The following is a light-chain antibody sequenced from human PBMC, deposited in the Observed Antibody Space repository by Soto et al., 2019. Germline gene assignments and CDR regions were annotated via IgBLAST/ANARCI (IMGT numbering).Light chain of an antibody. V-gene: IGLV1-44*01. CDR2: SNS. CDR1: SSNIGSNT. Sequence: QSVLTQPPSAPGTPGQRVIISCSGSSSNIGSNTVNWYQHLPGTAPKLVMYSNSRRPSGVPERFSASKSGTSVSLVISGLQSEDEADYYCAAWDDSLNGMLFGGGTKLTVL. J-gene: IGLJ2*01. CDR3: AAWDDSLNGML.